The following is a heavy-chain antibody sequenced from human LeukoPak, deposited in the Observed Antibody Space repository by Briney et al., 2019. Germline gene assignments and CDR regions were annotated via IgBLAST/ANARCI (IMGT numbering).Heavy chain of an antibody. CDR3: AGGYSYGSGFDY. Sequence: ASVKVSCKASGYTFTSYDINWVRQATGQGLEWMGWMNPNSGNTGYAQKFQGRVTITRNTSISTAYMELSSLRAEDTAVYYCAGGYSYGSGFDYWGQGTLVTVSS. CDR2: MNPNSGNT. D-gene: IGHD5-18*01. V-gene: IGHV1-8*03. J-gene: IGHJ4*02. CDR1: GYTFTSYD.